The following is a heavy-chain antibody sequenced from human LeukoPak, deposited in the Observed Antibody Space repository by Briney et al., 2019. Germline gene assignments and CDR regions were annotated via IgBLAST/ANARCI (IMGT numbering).Heavy chain of an antibody. CDR2: IYYSGST. Sequence: SETLSLPCPVSGGSIISYYWSWSRQPPGKGVEWIGYIYYSGSTNYNPALKSRLTISVDASKNQFSLKLSSVPATDTAVYYCASLTTVTQGYFDSWGQGTLVTVSS. J-gene: IGHJ4*02. D-gene: IGHD4-17*01. CDR3: ASLTTVTQGYFDS. CDR1: GGSIISYY. V-gene: IGHV4-59*08.